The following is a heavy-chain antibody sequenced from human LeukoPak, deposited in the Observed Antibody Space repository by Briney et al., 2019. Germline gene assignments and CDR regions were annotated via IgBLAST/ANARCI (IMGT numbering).Heavy chain of an antibody. CDR3: ATGYYYDSSGYYFFDY. V-gene: IGHV1-24*01. D-gene: IGHD3-22*01. CDR1: GYTLTELS. Sequence: GASVKVSCKVSGYTLTELSMHWVRQAPGKGLEWMGGFDPEDGETIYAQKFQGRVTMTEDTSTDTAYMELSSLRSEDTAVYYCATGYYYDSSGYYFFDYWGQGTLVTVSS. J-gene: IGHJ4*02. CDR2: FDPEDGET.